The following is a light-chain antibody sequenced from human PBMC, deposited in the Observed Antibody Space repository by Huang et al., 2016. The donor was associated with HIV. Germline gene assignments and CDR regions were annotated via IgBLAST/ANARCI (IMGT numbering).Light chain of an antibody. CDR1: QSFSSTY. Sequence: IVFTNSPGTLSLSPGERVTHPSRDSQSFSSTYLAWYQHKPGQAPRLLIYGASSMATGIPDRCSGSGSGTDFTLIISRREPEDFAVYYCQQYGSSVVTFGQGTKVEVK. J-gene: IGKJ1*01. CDR2: GAS. V-gene: IGKV3-20*01. CDR3: QQYGSSVVT.